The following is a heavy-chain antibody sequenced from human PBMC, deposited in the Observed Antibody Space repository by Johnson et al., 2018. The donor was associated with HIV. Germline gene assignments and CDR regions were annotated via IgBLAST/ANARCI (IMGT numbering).Heavy chain of an antibody. D-gene: IGHD2-21*01. Sequence: QVQLVESGGGVVQPGRSLRLSCAASGFTFSSYAMHWVRQAPGKGLEWVAVISYDGSNKYYADSVKVRFTLSRDNSKNTLYLQMNSLRAEDTAVYYCARGYGVVIALLDAFDIWGQGTMVTVSS. CDR1: GFTFSSYA. CDR3: ARGYGVVIALLDAFDI. V-gene: IGHV3-30*04. J-gene: IGHJ3*02. CDR2: ISYDGSNK.